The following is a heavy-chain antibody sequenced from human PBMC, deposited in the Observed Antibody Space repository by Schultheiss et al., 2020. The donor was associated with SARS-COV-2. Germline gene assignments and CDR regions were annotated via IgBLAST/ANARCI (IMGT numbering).Heavy chain of an antibody. J-gene: IGHJ6*02. D-gene: IGHD3/OR15-3a*01. CDR3: ARADAFTVGLNV. CDR1: GFTFSRYW. Sequence: GGSLRLSCAASGFTFSRYWMTWVRQAPGKGLEWVACIKGDGSEKHYVDSVRGRFTISRDNAKNSVHLEMNSLRVEDTAVYYCARADAFTVGLNVWGPGTTVTVSS. V-gene: IGHV3-7*01. CDR2: IKGDGSEK.